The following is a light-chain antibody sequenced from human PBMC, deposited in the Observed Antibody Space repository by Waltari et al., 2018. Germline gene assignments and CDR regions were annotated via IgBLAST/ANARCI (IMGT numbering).Light chain of an antibody. V-gene: IGKV3-20*01. Sequence: EIVLTQSPGTLSLSPGERATLSCRASQSVGRSLAWYQQKPGQAPRLLIYDASTRATGIPDRFSGSGSGTDFRLSISRLAPDDLAVYYCQHYVRLPVTFGQGTKVEFK. J-gene: IGKJ1*01. CDR3: QHYVRLPVT. CDR2: DAS. CDR1: QSVGRS.